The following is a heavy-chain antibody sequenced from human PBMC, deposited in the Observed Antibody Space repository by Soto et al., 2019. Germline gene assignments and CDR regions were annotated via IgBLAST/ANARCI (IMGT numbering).Heavy chain of an antibody. D-gene: IGHD2-21*02. J-gene: IGHJ6*02. CDR2: MYNTGST. V-gene: IGHV4-59*01. CDR3: ARDLWGYCGTDCYPLHV. Sequence: SETLSVTCTVSGGSISGNYWLCIRHPPGKGLEWIGYMYNTGSTVYNPSFKSRVTISVDTSKNQFSLKLNSVTAADTAVYYCARDLWGYCGTDCYPLHVWGQGTTVTVS. CDR1: GGSISGNY.